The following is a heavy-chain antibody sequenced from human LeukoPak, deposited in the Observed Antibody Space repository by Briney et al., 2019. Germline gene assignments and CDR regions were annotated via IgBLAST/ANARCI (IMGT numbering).Heavy chain of an antibody. CDR1: GFTFSSYG. J-gene: IGHJ6*02. Sequence: PGGSLRLSCAASGFTFSSYGMHWVSQAPGKGLGLVAAISYDGSNKYYADSVKCRFTLSRDNSKNTLYLQMNSLRAEDTAVYYCAKDRKDSSSWYSNYYYGMDVWGQGTTVTVSS. CDR3: AKDRKDSSSWYSNYYYGMDV. D-gene: IGHD6-13*01. V-gene: IGHV3-30*18. CDR2: ISYDGSNK.